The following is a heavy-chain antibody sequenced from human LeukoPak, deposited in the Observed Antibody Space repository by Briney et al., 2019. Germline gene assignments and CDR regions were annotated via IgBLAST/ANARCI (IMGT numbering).Heavy chain of an antibody. CDR2: IYYSGST. D-gene: IGHD2-15*01. V-gene: IGHV4-59*12. CDR1: GGSISSYY. Sequence: SETLSLTCTVSGGSISSYYWSWIRQPPGKGLEWIGYIYYSGSTNYNPSLKSRVTISVDTSKNQFSLKLSSVTAADTAVYYCARFGYVGYCSGGSCYGMDVWGQGTTVTVSS. J-gene: IGHJ6*02. CDR3: ARFGYVGYCSGGSCYGMDV.